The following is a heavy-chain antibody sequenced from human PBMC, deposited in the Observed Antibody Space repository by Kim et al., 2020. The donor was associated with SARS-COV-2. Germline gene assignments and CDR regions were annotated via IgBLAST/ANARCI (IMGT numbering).Heavy chain of an antibody. V-gene: IGHV3-48*03. CDR1: GFTFSSYE. D-gene: IGHD6-13*01. CDR2: ISSSGSTI. CDR3: ARVGVAAAYPLNWFDP. Sequence: GGSLRLSCAASGFTFSSYEMNWVRQAQGKGLEWVPYISSSGSTIYYVDSVKGRFTISRDNAKNSLYLQMNRLSAEDTAVYYCARVGVAAAYPLNWFDPWGQGTLVTVSS. J-gene: IGHJ5*02.